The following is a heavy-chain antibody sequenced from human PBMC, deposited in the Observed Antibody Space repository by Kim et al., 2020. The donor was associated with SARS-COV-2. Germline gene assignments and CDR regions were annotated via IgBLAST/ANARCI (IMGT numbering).Heavy chain of an antibody. CDR2: IGTTGDIT. J-gene: IGHJ4*02. D-gene: IGHD1-26*01. CDR1: GFTFSNSA. V-gene: IGHV3-23*01. Sequence: GGSLRLSCAASGFTFSNSAMSWVRQAPGKGLEWVSAIGTTGDITSYADSVKGHFTVSRDNSKNTLYLQMNSLRDEDTAVYYCAKGAGYYAFAYWGQGTRV. CDR3: AKGAGYYAFAY.